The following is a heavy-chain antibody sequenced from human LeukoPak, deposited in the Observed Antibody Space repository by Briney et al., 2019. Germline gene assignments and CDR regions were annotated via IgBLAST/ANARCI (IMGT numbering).Heavy chain of an antibody. J-gene: IGHJ4*02. V-gene: IGHV4-30-4*07. CDR3: ARGREGWFGYFT. CDR1: GGSISSAGYS. Sequence: PSETLSLTCAVSGGSISSAGYSWSWIRQPPGKGLECIGYIYYTGSTYYNPSLKSRVTISLDTSKNQFSLKLSSVTAADTAVYYCARGREGWFGYFTWGQGSLVTVSS. CDR2: IYYTGST. D-gene: IGHD3-10*01.